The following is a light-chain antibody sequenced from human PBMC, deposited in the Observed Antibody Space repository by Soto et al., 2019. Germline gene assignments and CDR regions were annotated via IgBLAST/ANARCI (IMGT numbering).Light chain of an antibody. J-gene: IGKJ2*01. CDR1: QNINTRY. V-gene: IGKV3-20*01. CDR2: ATS. CDR3: QLYDDSARYI. Sequence: EIVLTQSPGTLSLSPGERATLSCRASQNINTRYSAWYQQKRGQPPSLLIFATSTRASGIPDRFSGSGSGRDFTLTISGLEPEDSAVYFCQLYDDSARYIFGQGTSLDIK.